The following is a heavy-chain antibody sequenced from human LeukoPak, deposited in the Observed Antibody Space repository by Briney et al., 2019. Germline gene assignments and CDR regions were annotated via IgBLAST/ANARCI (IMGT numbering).Heavy chain of an antibody. D-gene: IGHD3-10*01. V-gene: IGHV4-59*01. CDR2: IYYSGST. Sequence: SETLSLTCTVSGGSISSYYWSWLRQPPGKGLEWIGYIYYSGSTNYNPSLKSRVTISVDTSKNQFSLKLSSVTAADTAVYYCARDFYGSSWFDPWGQGTLVTVSS. CDR1: GGSISSYY. J-gene: IGHJ5*02. CDR3: ARDFYGSSWFDP.